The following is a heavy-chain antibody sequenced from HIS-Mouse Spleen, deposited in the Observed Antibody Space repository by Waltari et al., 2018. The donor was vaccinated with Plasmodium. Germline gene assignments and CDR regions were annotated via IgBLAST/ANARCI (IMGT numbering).Heavy chain of an antibody. CDR2: INHSGST. V-gene: IGHV4-34*01. CDR3: ARGRRIVVVTAPRGFFDY. CDR1: GGSFSGYY. D-gene: IGHD2-21*02. J-gene: IGHJ4*02. Sequence: QVQLQQWGAGLLKPSETLSLTCAVYGGSFSGYYWRCLRQPPGKGPEWIGEINHSGSTNYNPSLKSRVTISVDTSKNQFSLKLSSVTAADTAVYYCARGRRIVVVTAPRGFFDYWGQGTLVTVSS.